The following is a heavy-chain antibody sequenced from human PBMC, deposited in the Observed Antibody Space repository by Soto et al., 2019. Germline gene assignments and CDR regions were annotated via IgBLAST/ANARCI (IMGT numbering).Heavy chain of an antibody. D-gene: IGHD3-10*01. CDR1: GGSISTDHW. CDR2: IFHSGST. V-gene: IGHV4-4*02. Sequence: QVQLQESGPGLVKPSGTLSLSCTVSGGSISTDHWWTWVRQSPGEGLEWIGEIFHSGSTAYTPSLKSRVTISVDRSNNLVSLNLNSVTAADTAIYYCARRVFRVRSGAMDIRGRGTTVTVSS. CDR3: ARRVFRVRSGAMDI. J-gene: IGHJ6*02.